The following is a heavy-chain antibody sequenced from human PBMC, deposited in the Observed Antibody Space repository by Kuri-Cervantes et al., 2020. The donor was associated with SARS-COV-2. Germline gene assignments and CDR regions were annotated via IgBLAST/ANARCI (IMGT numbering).Heavy chain of an antibody. CDR2: IIPIFGTA. V-gene: IGHV1-69*05. D-gene: IGHD5-12*01. J-gene: IGHJ6*03. CDR3: AISGYDLAYYYYYYMDV. Sequence: SVKVSCKASGGTFSSYAISWVRQAPGQGLEWMGGIIPIFGTANYAQKFQGRVTITTDESTSTAYMELSRLRSEDTAVYYCAISGYDLAYYYYYYMDVWGKGTTVTVSS. CDR1: GGTFSSYA.